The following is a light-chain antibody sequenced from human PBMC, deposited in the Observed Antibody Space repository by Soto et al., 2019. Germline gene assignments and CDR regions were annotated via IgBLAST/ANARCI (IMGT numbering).Light chain of an antibody. CDR3: SSYANSGTTSV. J-gene: IGLJ1*01. Sequence: QSALTQPASVSGSPGQSITIYCTGTSSDLGAYHYVSWYQQHPGKAPKLMLYDIGNRPSGVSNRFSGSKSGNTASLTISGLQTEDDADYYCSSYANSGTTSVFGTGTKVTVL. V-gene: IGLV2-14*03. CDR1: SSDLGAYHY. CDR2: DIG.